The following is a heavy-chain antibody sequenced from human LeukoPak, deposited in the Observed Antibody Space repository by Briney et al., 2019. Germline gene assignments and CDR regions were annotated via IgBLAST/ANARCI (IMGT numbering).Heavy chain of an antibody. CDR3: ARVYANRAQWLDYFDY. J-gene: IGHJ4*02. CDR1: GYTFTGYY. D-gene: IGHD6-19*01. CDR2: INPNSGGT. Sequence: ASVKVSCKASGYTFTGYYMHWVRQAPGQGLEWMGWINPNSGGTNYAQKFQGRVTMTRDTSISTAYMKLSRLRSDDTAVYYCARVYANRAQWLDYFDYWGQGTLVTVSS. V-gene: IGHV1-2*02.